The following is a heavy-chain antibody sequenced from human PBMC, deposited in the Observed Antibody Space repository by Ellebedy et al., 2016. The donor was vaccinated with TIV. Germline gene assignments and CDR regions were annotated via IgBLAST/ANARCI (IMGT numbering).Heavy chain of an antibody. D-gene: IGHD2/OR15-2a*01. V-gene: IGHV1-3*01. Sequence: AASVQVSCKASGYTFISRAIHWVRHAPGQRLEWMGWINVGNGNTKYSQKFQGRGTITRDTSASTAYKELGSLRSEDTAVYYCAKRTNRFYDYWGQGTLVTVSS. CDR1: GYTFISRA. J-gene: IGHJ4*02. CDR2: INVGNGNT. CDR3: AKRTNRFYDY.